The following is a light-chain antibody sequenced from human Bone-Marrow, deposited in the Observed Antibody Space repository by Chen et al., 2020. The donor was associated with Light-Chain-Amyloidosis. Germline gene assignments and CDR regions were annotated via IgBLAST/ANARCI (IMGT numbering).Light chain of an antibody. CDR2: EVT. CDR3: SSYPLTNTLV. CDR1: SSDVGGDNH. Sequence: QSALTQPASLSGSPGRSITLSCTGTSSDVGGDNHVSWYQQHPDKAPKLMIYEVTNRPSWVPDRFAGYNSDNSASLTISGLQTEDEADYFCSSYPLTNTLVFGSGTRVTVL. J-gene: IGLJ1*01. V-gene: IGLV2-14*01.